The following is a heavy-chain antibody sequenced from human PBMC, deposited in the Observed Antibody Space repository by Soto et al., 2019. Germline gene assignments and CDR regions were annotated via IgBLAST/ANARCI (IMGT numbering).Heavy chain of an antibody. D-gene: IGHD2-2*01. V-gene: IGHV3-73*01. CDR2: IRSKANSYAT. Sequence: GGSLRLSCAASGFTFSGSAMHWVRQASGKGLEWVGRIRSKANSYATAYAASVKGRFTISRDDSKNTAYLQMNSLKTEDTAVYYCTRAQLLVGDHWGQGTLVTSPQ. CDR1: GFTFSGSA. J-gene: IGHJ4*02. CDR3: TRAQLLVGDH.